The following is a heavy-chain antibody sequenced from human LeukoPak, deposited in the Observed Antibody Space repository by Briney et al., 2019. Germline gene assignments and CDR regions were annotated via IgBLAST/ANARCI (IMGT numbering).Heavy chain of an antibody. Sequence: ASVKVSCKASGYSFTSHYMHWVRQAPGQGLEWRGLINPSGSSTLYAQKFQGRVTMTRDMSTTTDYMELSSLRSEDTAVYYCARDNSVGDTAWWFDPWGQGTLVTVSS. CDR2: INPSGSST. CDR1: GYSFTSHY. D-gene: IGHD1-26*01. V-gene: IGHV1-46*01. CDR3: ARDNSVGDTAWWFDP. J-gene: IGHJ5*02.